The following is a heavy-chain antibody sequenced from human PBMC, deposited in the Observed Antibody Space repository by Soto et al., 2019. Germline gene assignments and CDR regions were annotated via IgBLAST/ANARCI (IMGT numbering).Heavy chain of an antibody. CDR2: ISNDGSNK. V-gene: IGHV3-30-3*01. CDR1: GITFSSCS. Sequence: GGSLRLSCAVSGITFSSCSMEWVRQAPGKGLEWVAVISNDGSNKYYADSVKGRFTIFRDNSKNPVYLPMKSLIAEDTAVYYCARDPKTGYIYDVDVGGQGTTVTVSS. CDR3: ARDPKTGYIYDVDV. D-gene: IGHD5-12*01. J-gene: IGHJ6*02.